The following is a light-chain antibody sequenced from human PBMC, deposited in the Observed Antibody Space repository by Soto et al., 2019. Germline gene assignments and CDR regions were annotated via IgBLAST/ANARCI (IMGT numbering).Light chain of an antibody. CDR2: VAS. J-gene: IGKJ4*01. CDR3: QQRDNWPLT. V-gene: IGKV3-15*01. Sequence: ASHSVSSNIAWYQKTPGQAPSLLMFVASSRATNIPARFSGSGSGTEFTLTISSLQSEDGTVYFCQQRDNWPLTFGGGTKVDIK. CDR1: HSVSSN.